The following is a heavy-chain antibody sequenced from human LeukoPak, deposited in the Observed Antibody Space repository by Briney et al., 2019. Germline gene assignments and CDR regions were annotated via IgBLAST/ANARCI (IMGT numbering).Heavy chain of an antibody. D-gene: IGHD3-10*01. Sequence: GGSLRLSCAASGFTFNSYAMQWVHQAPGKGLEFVSVIDNDGDSTYYADSVKGRFIVSRDNSKNTLYLQMGSLRAEDTAVYYCAKEAWAYYGSSYVDYWGQGTLVTVSS. CDR3: AKEAWAYYGSSYVDY. V-gene: IGHV3-64*02. CDR2: IDNDGDST. CDR1: GFTFNSYA. J-gene: IGHJ4*02.